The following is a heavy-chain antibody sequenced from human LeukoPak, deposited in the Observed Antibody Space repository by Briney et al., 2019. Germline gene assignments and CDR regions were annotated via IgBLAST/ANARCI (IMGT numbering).Heavy chain of an antibody. CDR2: IYYSGST. V-gene: IGHV4-59*08. CDR3: ARGEVSGIGYSSSWYSGY. D-gene: IGHD6-13*01. Sequence: SETLSLTCTVSGGSISSYYWSWIRQPPGKGLEWIGYIYYSGSTYYNPSLKSRVTISVDTSKNQFSLKLSSVTAADTAVYYCARGEVSGIGYSSSWYSGYWGQGTLVTVSS. J-gene: IGHJ4*02. CDR1: GGSISSYY.